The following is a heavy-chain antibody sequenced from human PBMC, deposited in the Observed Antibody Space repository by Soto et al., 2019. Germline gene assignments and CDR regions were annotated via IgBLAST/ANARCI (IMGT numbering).Heavy chain of an antibody. J-gene: IGHJ6*02. CDR3: ARHVPAAGYYYGMDV. CDR2: IIPIFGTA. Sequence: QVQLVQSGAEVKKPGSSVKVSCKASGGTFSSYAISWVRQAPGQGLEWMGGIIPIFGTANYAQKFQGRVTITADESXXTAYLELGSLRSEATAVYYCARHVPAAGYYYGMDVWGQGTTVTVSS. D-gene: IGHD2-2*01. V-gene: IGHV1-69*12. CDR1: GGTFSSYA.